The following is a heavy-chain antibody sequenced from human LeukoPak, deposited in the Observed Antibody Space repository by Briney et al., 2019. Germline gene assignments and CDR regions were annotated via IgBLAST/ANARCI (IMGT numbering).Heavy chain of an antibody. V-gene: IGHV3-23*01. Sequence: PGGSLRLSCAASGFTFSSYAMSRVRQAPGKGLEWVSAISGSGGSTYYADSVKGRFTISRDNSKNTLYLQMNSLRAEDTAVYYCAKDPRSGYDTYYFDYWGQGTLVTVSS. CDR3: AKDPRSGYDTYYFDY. D-gene: IGHD5-12*01. CDR2: ISGSGGST. J-gene: IGHJ4*02. CDR1: GFTFSSYA.